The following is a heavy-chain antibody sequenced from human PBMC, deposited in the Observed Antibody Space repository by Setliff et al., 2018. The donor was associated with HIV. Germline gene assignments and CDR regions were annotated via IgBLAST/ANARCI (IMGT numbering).Heavy chain of an antibody. D-gene: IGHD5-12*01. J-gene: IGHJ3*02. CDR2: INPTSGST. CDR3: ASAGAWQRNALDI. V-gene: IGHV1-46*01. CDR1: GYSFTNHY. Sequence: ASVKVSCKPSGYSFTNHYMHWVRQAPGQGLEWMGVINPTSGSTRNTQKFQGRVAMTRDTSTSTVYMELGSLRSEDTAVYYCASAGAWQRNALDIWGQGTMVTVSS.